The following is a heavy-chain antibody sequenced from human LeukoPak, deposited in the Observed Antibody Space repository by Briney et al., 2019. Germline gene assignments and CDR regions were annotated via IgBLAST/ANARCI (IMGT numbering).Heavy chain of an antibody. D-gene: IGHD3-10*01. CDR2: INPSGGST. CDR3: ARNRLLWFGESNFDY. V-gene: IGHV1-46*01. Sequence: ASVKVSCKASGYTFTGYYMHWVRQAPGQGLEWMGIINPSGGSTSYAQKFQGRVTMTRDTSTSTVYMELSSLRSEDTAVYYCARNRLLWFGESNFDYWGQGTLVTVSS. J-gene: IGHJ4*02. CDR1: GYTFTGYY.